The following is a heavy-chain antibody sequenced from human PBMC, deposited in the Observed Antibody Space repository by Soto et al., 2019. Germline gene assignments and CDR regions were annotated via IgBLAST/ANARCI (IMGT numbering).Heavy chain of an antibody. CDR1: GYIFVNYG. D-gene: IGHD3-16*01. CDR3: VMVDNYVTPTPQDV. CDR2: ISPYTGNT. V-gene: IGHV1-18*01. Sequence: QVQLVQSGDEVKKPGASVKVSCKASGYIFVNYGIAWVRQAPGHGLEWMGWISPYTGNTHSATKIQGRLTMTTDTSTSTAYMDLGSLTSDDTAVYYCVMVDNYVTPTPQDVRGQGTTVSVSS. J-gene: IGHJ6*02.